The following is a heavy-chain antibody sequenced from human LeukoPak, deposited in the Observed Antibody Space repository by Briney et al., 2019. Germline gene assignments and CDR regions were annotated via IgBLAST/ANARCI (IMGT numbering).Heavy chain of an antibody. CDR1: GGTFNSYA. Sequence: SVKVSCKASGGTFNSYAISWVRQAPGQGLEWMGRIIPIFGTANYAQKFQGRVTITTDESTSTAYMELSSLRSEDTAVYYCAREGAQDGYKAFDYWGQGTLVTVSS. J-gene: IGHJ4*02. CDR2: IIPIFGTA. CDR3: AREGAQDGYKAFDY. V-gene: IGHV1-69*05. D-gene: IGHD5-24*01.